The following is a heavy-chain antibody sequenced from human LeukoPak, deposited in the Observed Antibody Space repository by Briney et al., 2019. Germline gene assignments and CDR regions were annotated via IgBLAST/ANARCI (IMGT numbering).Heavy chain of an antibody. J-gene: IGHJ4*02. V-gene: IGHV3-53*01. CDR3: ARGSTYSSSWGFDY. Sequence: GGSLRLSCAASGFTVSSNYMSWVRQAPGKGLEWVSVIYSGGSTYYADSVKGRFTISRDNSKNTLYLQMNSLRAEDTAVYYCARGSTYSSSWGFDYWGQGTLVTVSS. D-gene: IGHD6-13*01. CDR1: GFTVSSNY. CDR2: IYSGGST.